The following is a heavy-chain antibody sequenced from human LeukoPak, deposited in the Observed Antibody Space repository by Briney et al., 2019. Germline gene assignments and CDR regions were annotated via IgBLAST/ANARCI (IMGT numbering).Heavy chain of an antibody. CDR1: GGSISSYY. CDR3: ARVQAARPFPEGDVFDY. Sequence: SETLSLTCTVSGGSISSYYWSWIRQPPGKGLEWIGYIYYSGSTNYNPSLKSRVTISVDTSKNQFSLKLSSVTAADTAVYYCARVQAARPFPEGDVFDYWGQGTLVTVSS. V-gene: IGHV4-59*01. CDR2: IYYSGST. D-gene: IGHD6-6*01. J-gene: IGHJ4*02.